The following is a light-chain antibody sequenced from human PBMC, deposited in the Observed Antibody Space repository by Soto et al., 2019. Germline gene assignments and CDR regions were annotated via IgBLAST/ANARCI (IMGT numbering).Light chain of an antibody. CDR2: GAS. V-gene: IGKV3-20*01. CDR3: QQYGNSLWT. CDR1: QSVANNN. Sequence: EIVLTQSPDTLSLSPGERVTLSCRASQSVANNNLAWYRQRPGQSPRLLIYGASSRATGIPDRFSGSGSATDFTLTISRVEPEDFAVYYCQQYGNSLWTFGQGTKVEIK. J-gene: IGKJ1*01.